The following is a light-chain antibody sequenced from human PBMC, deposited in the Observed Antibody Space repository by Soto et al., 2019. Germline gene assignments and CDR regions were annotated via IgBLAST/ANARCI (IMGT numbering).Light chain of an antibody. Sequence: QSALTQPASVSGSPGQSITLSCTGTSSDVGGYDYVSWYQQHPGKAPKLIISEVSNRPSGVSNRFSGSKSGNTASLTISGLQAEDEADYYCSSNAGSNNLVFGGGTKLTVL. CDR3: SSNAGSNNLV. J-gene: IGLJ2*01. CDR2: EVS. CDR1: SSDVGGYDY. V-gene: IGLV2-14*01.